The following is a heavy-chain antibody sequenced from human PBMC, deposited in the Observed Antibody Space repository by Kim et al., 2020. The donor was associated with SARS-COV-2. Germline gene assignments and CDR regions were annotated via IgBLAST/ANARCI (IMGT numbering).Heavy chain of an antibody. CDR2: ISSSGSTI. J-gene: IGHJ6*03. D-gene: IGHD5-18*01. CDR3: ARVVYSYALEYYYYYMDV. CDR1: GFTFSDYY. V-gene: IGHV3-11*01. Sequence: GGSLRLSCAASGFTFSDYYMSWIRQAPGKGLEWVSYISSSGSTIYYADSVKGRFTISRDNAKNSLYLQMNSLRAEDTAVYYCARVVYSYALEYYYYYMDVWGKGTTVTVSS.